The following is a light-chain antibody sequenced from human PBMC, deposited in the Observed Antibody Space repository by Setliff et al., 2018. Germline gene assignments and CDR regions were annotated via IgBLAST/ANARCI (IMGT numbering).Light chain of an antibody. CDR2: EVT. Sequence: QSALAQPAAVSGSPGQSITISCTGTSSDVGTYNFVSWYQQHPAKAPKLLIYEVTERPSGVSDRFSGSKSGNTASLTISGLQAEDEADYYCLSYTSKTTHALFGGGTK. V-gene: IGLV2-14*03. CDR1: SSDVGTYNF. J-gene: IGLJ2*01. CDR3: LSYTSKTTHAL.